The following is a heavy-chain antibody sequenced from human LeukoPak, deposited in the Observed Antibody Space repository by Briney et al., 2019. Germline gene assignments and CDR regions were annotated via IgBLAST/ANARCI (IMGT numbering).Heavy chain of an antibody. CDR1: GGSISSSSYY. J-gene: IGHJ4*02. CDR2: INHSGST. Sequence: PSETLSLTCTVSGGSISSSSYYWGWIRQPPGKGLEWIGEINHSGSTNYNPSLKSRVTISVDTSKNQFSLKLSSVTAADTAVYYCARARRGYYGQFDYFDYWGQGTLVTVSS. V-gene: IGHV4-39*07. CDR3: ARARRGYYGQFDYFDY. D-gene: IGHD3-10*01.